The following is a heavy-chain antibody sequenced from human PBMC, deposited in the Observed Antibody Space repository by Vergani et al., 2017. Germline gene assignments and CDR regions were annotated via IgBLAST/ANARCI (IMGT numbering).Heavy chain of an antibody. D-gene: IGHD2-2*01. V-gene: IGHV3-23*01. J-gene: IGHJ4*02. Sequence: EVQLLESGGGLVQPGGSLRLSCAASGFTFSSYAMSWVRQAPGKGLEWVSAISGSGGSTYYADSVKGRFTISRDNSKNTLYLQMNSLRAEDTAVYYCAKDXCSSTSCYSSNVVAYDYWGQGTLVTVSS. CDR2: ISGSGGST. CDR1: GFTFSSYA. CDR3: AKDXCSSTSCYSSNVVAYDY.